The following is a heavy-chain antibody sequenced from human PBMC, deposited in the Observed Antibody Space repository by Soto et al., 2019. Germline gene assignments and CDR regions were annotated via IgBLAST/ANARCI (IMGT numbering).Heavy chain of an antibody. CDR2: IWYDGSNK. J-gene: IGHJ6*02. Sequence: GGSLRLSCAASGFTFSSYGMHWVRQAPGKGLEWVAVIWYDGSNKYYADSVKGRFTISRDNSKNTLYLQMISLRAEDTAVYYCAREEFLGFGEGLLGMDVWGQGTTVTVS. CDR1: GFTFSSYG. D-gene: IGHD3-10*01. CDR3: AREEFLGFGEGLLGMDV. V-gene: IGHV3-33*01.